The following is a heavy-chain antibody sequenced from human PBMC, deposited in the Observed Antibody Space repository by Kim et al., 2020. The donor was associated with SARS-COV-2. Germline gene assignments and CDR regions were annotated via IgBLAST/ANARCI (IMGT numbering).Heavy chain of an antibody. CDR2: IYYSGST. CDR1: GGSISSYY. CDR3: ARLAVTTRGYYYGMDV. Sequence: SETLSLTCTVSGGSISSYYWSWIRQPPGKGLEWIGYIYYSGSTNYNPSLKSRVTISVDTSKNQFSLKLSSVTAADTAVYYCARLAVTTRGYYYGMDVWGQGTTVTV. J-gene: IGHJ6*02. D-gene: IGHD4-17*01. V-gene: IGHV4-59*01.